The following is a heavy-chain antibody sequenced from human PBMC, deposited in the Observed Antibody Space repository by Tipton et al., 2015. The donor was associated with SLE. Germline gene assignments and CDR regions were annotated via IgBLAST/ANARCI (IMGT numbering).Heavy chain of an antibody. CDR2: ISTSGSTI. V-gene: IGHV3-11*01. CDR3: ARAELGSDAFDI. D-gene: IGHD7-27*01. CDR1: GFTFSDYY. Sequence: SLRLSCAASGFTFSDYYMAWIRQAPGKGLDWLSYISTSGSTISYADSVKGRFTISRDNAKNSLYLQMNSLGAEDTAVYYCARAELGSDAFDIWGQGTMVTVSS. J-gene: IGHJ3*02.